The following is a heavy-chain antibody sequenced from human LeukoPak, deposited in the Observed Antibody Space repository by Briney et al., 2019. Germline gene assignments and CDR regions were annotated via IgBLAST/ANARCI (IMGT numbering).Heavy chain of an antibody. D-gene: IGHD2-2*01. CDR3: ARDGDGYYSSTSCLRGMDV. CDR1: GGTFSSYA. Sequence: SVKVSCKASGGTFSSYAISWVRQAPGQGLEWMGRIIPILGIANYAQKFQGRVTITADKSTSTAHMELSSLRSDDTAVYYGARDGDGYYSSTSCLRGMDVWGQGTTVTVSS. V-gene: IGHV1-69*04. J-gene: IGHJ6*02. CDR2: IIPILGIA.